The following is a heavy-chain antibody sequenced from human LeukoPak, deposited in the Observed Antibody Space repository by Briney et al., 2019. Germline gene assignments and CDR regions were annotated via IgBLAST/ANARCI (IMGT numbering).Heavy chain of an antibody. CDR3: AADLPEGLAMIDN. J-gene: IGHJ4*02. D-gene: IGHD5-18*01. CDR2: IKSKADGGTT. Sequence: GGSLRLSCAASGFTFGNAWMSWVRQAPGRGLEWVGRIKSKADGGTTDYAAPVKGRFTISRDDSTNTLYLQMNSLKTEDTAVYYCAADLPEGLAMIDNWGQGTLVTISS. V-gene: IGHV3-15*01. CDR1: GFTFGNAW.